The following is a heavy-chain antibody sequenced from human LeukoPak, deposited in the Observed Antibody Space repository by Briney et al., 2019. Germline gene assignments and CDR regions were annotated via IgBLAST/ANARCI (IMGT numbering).Heavy chain of an antibody. CDR3: ARDRYNYYDSSGYYSDAFDI. Sequence: GGSLRLSCAASGFTFSDYYMSWIRQAPGKGLEWVSYISSSGSTIYYADSVKGRFTISRDNAKNSLYLQMNSLRAEDTAVYYCARDRYNYYDSSGYYSDAFDIWGQGTMVTVSS. CDR1: GFTFSDYY. D-gene: IGHD3-22*01. J-gene: IGHJ3*02. CDR2: ISSSGSTI. V-gene: IGHV3-11*01.